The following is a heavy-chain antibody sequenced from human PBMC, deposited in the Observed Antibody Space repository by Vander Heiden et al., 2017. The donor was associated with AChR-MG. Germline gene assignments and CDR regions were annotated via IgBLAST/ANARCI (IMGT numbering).Heavy chain of an antibody. CDR3: AHSWFEAAACIGTWRGYFDY. D-gene: IGHD6-13*01. V-gene: IGHV2-5*02. CDR2: IYWDDDK. Sequence: QITLKESGPTLVKPTQTLTLTCNFSGFSLSTSGVGVGWISTPPGKALEWLALIYWDDDKRYSPSLKSRLTITKDTSKNQVVLTMTNMDPVDTATYYCAHSWFEAAACIGTWRGYFDYWGQGTLVTVSS. J-gene: IGHJ4*02. CDR1: GFSLSTSGVG.